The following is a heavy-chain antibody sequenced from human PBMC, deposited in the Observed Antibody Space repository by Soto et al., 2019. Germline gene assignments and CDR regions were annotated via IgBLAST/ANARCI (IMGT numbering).Heavy chain of an antibody. CDR3: AGSSSGWYTGGLDY. CDR2: IYHSGST. D-gene: IGHD6-19*01. CDR1: GYSISSGYY. J-gene: IGHJ4*02. V-gene: IGHV4-38-2*01. Sequence: SETLSLTCAVSGYSISSGYYWGWIRQPPGKGLEWIGSIYHSGSTYYNPSLKSRVTISVDTSKNQFSLKLSSVTAADTAVYYCAGSSSGWYTGGLDYWGQGTLVTVSS.